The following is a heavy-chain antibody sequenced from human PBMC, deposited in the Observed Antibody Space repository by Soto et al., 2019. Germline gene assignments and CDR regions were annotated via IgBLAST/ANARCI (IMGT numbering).Heavy chain of an antibody. J-gene: IGHJ3*02. CDR1: GFNFNTYA. V-gene: IGHV3-23*01. CDR2: ISGGGGSI. CDR3: ARVTYDSSGSDYWGAFDI. D-gene: IGHD3-22*01. Sequence: EVQVLESGGGLVQPGGSLRLSCAASGFNFNTYAMSWVRQPPGKGLEWVSGISGGGGSIHYVDSVKGRFTISRDNSKNTLYLQMNSLRAEDTAVYYCARVTYDSSGSDYWGAFDIWGQGTMVTVSS.